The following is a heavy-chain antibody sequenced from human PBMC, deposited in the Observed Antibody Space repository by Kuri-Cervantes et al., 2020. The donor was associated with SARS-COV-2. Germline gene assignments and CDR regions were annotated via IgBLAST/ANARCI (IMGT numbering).Heavy chain of an antibody. J-gene: IGHJ3*02. CDR3: ARRACSSTSCYRALRAFDI. CDR1: GYSISSGYY. V-gene: IGHV4-38-2*01. D-gene: IGHD2-2*01. Sequence: SQTLSLTCAVSGYSISSGYYWGWIRQPPGKGLEWIGSIYHSGSTYYNPSLKSRVTISVDTSKNQFSLKLSSATAADTAVYYCARRACSSTSCYRALRAFDIWGQGTMVTVSS. CDR2: IYHSGST.